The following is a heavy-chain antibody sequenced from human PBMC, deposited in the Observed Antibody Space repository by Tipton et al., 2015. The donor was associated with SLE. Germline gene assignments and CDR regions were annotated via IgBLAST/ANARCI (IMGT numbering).Heavy chain of an antibody. CDR3: ASHIVVVPAAIYYYMDV. J-gene: IGHJ6*03. Sequence: TLSLTCTVSGGSISSGRYYWSWIRRPAGKGLEWIGRIYTSGSTNYNPSLKSRVTISVDTSKNQFSLKLSSVTAADTAVYYCASHIVVVPAAIYYYMDVWGKVTTVTVSS. V-gene: IGHV4-61*02. CDR2: IYTSGST. D-gene: IGHD2-2*01. CDR1: GGSISSGRYY.